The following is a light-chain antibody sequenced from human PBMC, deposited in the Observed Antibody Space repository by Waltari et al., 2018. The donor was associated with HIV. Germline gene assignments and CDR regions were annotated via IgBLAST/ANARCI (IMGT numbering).Light chain of an antibody. CDR2: DND. Sequence: SLLSEARPVAAARRMKVRIPCSGHRYKHANNYVSRYQHLPGAAPKLVIYDNDNRPSGIPDRFSGSKSGASATLVITGLQTGGEGDYYCGTWDSSLNAGVFGGGTKLTVL. CDR3: GTWDSSLNAGV. J-gene: IGLJ3*02. V-gene: IGLV1-51*01. CDR1: RYKHANNY.